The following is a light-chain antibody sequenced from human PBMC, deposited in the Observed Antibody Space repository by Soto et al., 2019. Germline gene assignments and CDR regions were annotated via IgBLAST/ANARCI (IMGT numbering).Light chain of an antibody. V-gene: IGLV2-14*01. CDR2: EVS. Sequence: QSALTQPASVSGSPGQSITISCTGTSSDVGGYNYVSWYQHHPGKAPKLMIYEVSNRPSGVSNRFSGSKSGNTASLTISGLKAEDEADYYCSSYTYSSTPYVFGTGTKVTVL. J-gene: IGLJ1*01. CDR3: SSYTYSSTPYV. CDR1: SSDVGGYNY.